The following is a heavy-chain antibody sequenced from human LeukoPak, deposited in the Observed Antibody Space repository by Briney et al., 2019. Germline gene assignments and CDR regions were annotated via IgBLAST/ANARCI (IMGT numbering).Heavy chain of an antibody. CDR3: ARAKPKNMVRGLIMRRESRYYFDY. V-gene: IGHV3-53*01. D-gene: IGHD3-10*01. CDR2: IYSGGST. CDR1: GFTFSSYS. J-gene: IGHJ4*02. Sequence: GGSLRLSCAASGFTFSSYSMNWVRQAPGKGLEWVSVIYSGGSTYYADSVKGRFTISRDNSKSTLYIQMNSLRAEDTAAYYCARAKPKNMVRGLIMRRESRYYFDYWGQGTLVTVSS.